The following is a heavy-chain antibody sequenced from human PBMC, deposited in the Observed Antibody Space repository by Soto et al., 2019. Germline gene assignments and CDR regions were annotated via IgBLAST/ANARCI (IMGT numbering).Heavy chain of an antibody. Sequence: EVQLLESGGGLVQPGGSLRLSCAASGFTFSSHAMSWVRQAPGKGLEWVSGTSGSGGSTYSAYSVKGRFTISRDNSKNTLYLQMNSLRAEDTALYYCAKQLNYDFWSGYPDAFDIWGQGTMVIVSS. D-gene: IGHD3-3*01. CDR1: GFTFSSHA. V-gene: IGHV3-23*01. CDR3: AKQLNYDFWSGYPDAFDI. CDR2: TSGSGGST. J-gene: IGHJ3*02.